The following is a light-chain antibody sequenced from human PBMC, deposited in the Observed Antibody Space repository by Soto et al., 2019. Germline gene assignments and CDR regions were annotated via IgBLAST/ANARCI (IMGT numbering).Light chain of an antibody. CDR1: QSVSSSY. Sequence: EIVITQSPCTLSLSPGERATLSCRASQSVSSSYLAWYQQKPGQAPRLLFYGASTRATGIPARFSGSGSGTDFSLIVSSLQSEDSAVYYCQQYHDWPPLTFGQGTRLEIK. V-gene: IGKV3D-15*01. CDR3: QQYHDWPPLT. J-gene: IGKJ5*01. CDR2: GAS.